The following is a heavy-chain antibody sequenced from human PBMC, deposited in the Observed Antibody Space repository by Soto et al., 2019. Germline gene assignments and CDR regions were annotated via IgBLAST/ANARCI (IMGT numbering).Heavy chain of an antibody. J-gene: IGHJ3*02. V-gene: IGHV4-39*01. D-gene: IGHD6-13*01. CDR3: AVYGAAAGTPAFTSFDI. CDR1: GASIISSSSY. Sequence: SETLSLTCTVPGASIISSSSYWARIRKPPGRGLAWIGNLYYRGSTYSNPSLKSRLTISVDTSNNQFSLNLSSVTAADTAVYYCAVYGAAAGTPAFTSFDIWGQGTMVT. CDR2: LYYRGST.